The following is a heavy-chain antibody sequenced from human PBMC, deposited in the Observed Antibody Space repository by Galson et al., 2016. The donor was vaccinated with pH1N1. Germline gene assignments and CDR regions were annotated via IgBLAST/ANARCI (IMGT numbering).Heavy chain of an antibody. D-gene: IGHD2-15*01. Sequence: SLRLSCAASGFTFSNYGMHWVRPAPGKGLEWVAFVQDDGTTEYYADSMKGRFTISRDNSQKTLYRQMTNTRVDDTAVYYCARDRGAPGSPPLYFFNYWGHGTLVIVSS. CDR3: ARDRGAPGSPPLYFFNY. V-gene: IGHV3-30*02. CDR2: VQDDGTTE. J-gene: IGHJ4*01. CDR1: GFTFSNYG.